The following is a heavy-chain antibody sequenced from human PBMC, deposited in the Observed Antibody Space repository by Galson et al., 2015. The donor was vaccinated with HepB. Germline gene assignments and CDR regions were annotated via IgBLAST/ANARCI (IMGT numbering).Heavy chain of an antibody. D-gene: IGHD3-10*01. V-gene: IGHV3-30*04. CDR1: GFTFSSYA. Sequence: SLRLSCAVSGFTFSSYAMHWVRQAPGKGLEWVAVISYDESIKYYADSVKGRFTISRDISKNTLYLQINSLRAEDTALYYCAKELWFGAFYYYGMNVGDRGTTFTVSS. CDR3: AKELWFGAFYYYGMNV. CDR2: ISYDESIK. J-gene: IGHJ6*02.